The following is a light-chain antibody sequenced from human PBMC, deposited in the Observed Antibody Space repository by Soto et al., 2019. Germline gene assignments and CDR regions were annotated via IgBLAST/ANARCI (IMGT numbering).Light chain of an antibody. CDR1: SSNIGSTS. CDR2: SND. Sequence: QSVLTQPPSASGTPGQRVTISCSGSSSNIGSTSVYWYQQLPGTAPKLLIYSNDRRPSGVPDRLSGSKSGASASLAISGLQSGDEADYYCAAWDNSLSGGVFGGGTKVTVL. CDR3: AAWDNSLSGGV. V-gene: IGLV1-44*01. J-gene: IGLJ3*02.